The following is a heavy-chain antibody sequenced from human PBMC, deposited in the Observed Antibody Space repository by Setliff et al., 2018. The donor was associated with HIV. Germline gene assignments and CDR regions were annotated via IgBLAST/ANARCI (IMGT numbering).Heavy chain of an antibody. CDR1: GGSISSSSYY. Sequence: SETLSLTCTVSGGSISSSSYYWGWIRQSPGTGLEWIGSIYYNGNTYYNPSLNSRVTISVDTSKNTFSLNLGSVTAADTALYYCARRGIVGVIIIGPFDHWGQGILVTVSS. J-gene: IGHJ4*02. CDR3: ARRGIVGVIIIGPFDH. CDR2: IYYNGNT. D-gene: IGHD3-3*01. V-gene: IGHV4-39*01.